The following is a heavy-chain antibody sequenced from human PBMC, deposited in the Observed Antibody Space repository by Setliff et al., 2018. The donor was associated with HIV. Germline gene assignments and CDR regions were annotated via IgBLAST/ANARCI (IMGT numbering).Heavy chain of an antibody. CDR1: GFIFSSYA. J-gene: IGHJ5*02. CDR2: ISGSGANT. Sequence: GGSLRLSCAASGFIFSSYAMSWVRQAPGRGLEWVSAISGSGANTYYADSVKGRFTVSRDNAKNTLYLQMNSLRAEDTAVYYCARVASGYDYGWLDPWGQGTLVTVSS. D-gene: IGHD5-12*01. CDR3: ARVASGYDYGWLDP. V-gene: IGHV3-23*01.